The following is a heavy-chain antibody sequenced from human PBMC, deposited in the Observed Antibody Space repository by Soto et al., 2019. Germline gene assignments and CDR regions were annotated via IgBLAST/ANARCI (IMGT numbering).Heavy chain of an antibody. CDR3: ARDLLDIVVVPAAPLIYMAV. J-gene: IGHJ6*03. CDR1: GYTFTSYA. V-gene: IGHV1-3*01. Sequence: ASVKVSCKASGYTFTSYAMHLVRQAPGQRLEWMGWINAGNGNTKYSQKFQGRVTITRDTSASTAYMELSSLRSEDTAVYYCARDLLDIVVVPAAPLIYMAVWGKGTTVTVSS. CDR2: INAGNGNT. D-gene: IGHD2-2*01.